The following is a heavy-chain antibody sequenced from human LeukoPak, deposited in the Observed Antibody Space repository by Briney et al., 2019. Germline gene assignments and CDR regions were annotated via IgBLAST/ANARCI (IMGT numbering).Heavy chain of an antibody. CDR3: ARQNSTGYCSTTSCYLEVIRYYYYMDV. CDR2: INHSGSA. CDR1: GGSFSGYY. D-gene: IGHD2-2*01. V-gene: IGHV4-34*01. J-gene: IGHJ6*03. Sequence: SETLSLTCAVYGGSFSGYYWSWIRQPPGKGLEWIGEINHSGSANYNPSLKSRVTISVDTSKNQFSLKLSSVTAADTAVYYCARQNSTGYCSTTSCYLEVIRYYYYMDVWGKGTTVTVSS.